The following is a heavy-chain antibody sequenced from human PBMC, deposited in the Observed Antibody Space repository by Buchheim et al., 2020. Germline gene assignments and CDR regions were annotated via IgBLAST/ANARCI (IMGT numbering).Heavy chain of an antibody. V-gene: IGHV5-51*01. CDR2: IYPSDSDA. Sequence: EVQLVQSGAEVKKPGESLKISCQASGYTFTKSWIGWVRQVPGKGLEWMGVIYPSDSDARYSPSLQGQVTISVDRSINTAYLQWNNLRASDTATYFCTRQPMVRGVGRFDHWGQGT. D-gene: IGHD3-10*01. CDR3: TRQPMVRGVGRFDH. CDR1: GYTFTKSW. J-gene: IGHJ5*02.